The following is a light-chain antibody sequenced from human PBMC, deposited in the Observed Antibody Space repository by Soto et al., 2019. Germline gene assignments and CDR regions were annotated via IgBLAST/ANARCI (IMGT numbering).Light chain of an antibody. CDR3: SSYTSSNTYV. V-gene: IGLV2-14*01. Sequence: QSALTQPASVSGSPGQSITISCTGISSVVGGYTYVSWYQQHPGKAPQLLLYEVSNRPSGVSNRFSGSKSGNTASLTISGLQAEDEADYYCSSYTSSNTYVFGSGTKLTVL. CDR2: EVS. CDR1: SSVVGGYTY. J-gene: IGLJ1*01.